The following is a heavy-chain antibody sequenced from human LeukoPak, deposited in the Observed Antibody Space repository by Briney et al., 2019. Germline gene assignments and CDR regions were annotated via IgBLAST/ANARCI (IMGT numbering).Heavy chain of an antibody. Sequence: GGSLRLSCAASGFTFSSYWMHWVRQTPGKGLAWVSRINSDGSTINYADSVKGRFTISRDNAKNTLYLQMDSLRADDTAVYYCTRETVVVPTASLGYWGLGTLVTVSS. J-gene: IGHJ4*02. D-gene: IGHD2-2*01. CDR2: INSDGSTI. CDR1: GFTFSSYW. V-gene: IGHV3-74*01. CDR3: TRETVVVPTASLGY.